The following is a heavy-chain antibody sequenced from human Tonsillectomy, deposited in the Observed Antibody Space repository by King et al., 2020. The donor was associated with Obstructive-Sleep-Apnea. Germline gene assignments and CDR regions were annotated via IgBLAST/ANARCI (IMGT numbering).Heavy chain of an antibody. Sequence: VQLQESGPGLVKPSQTLSLTCTVSGGSISSGDYYWSWIRQPPGKGLEWIGYIYYSGSTYYNPSLKSRGTISVDTSKNQFSLKLSSVTAADTAVYYCAREGGRYCSSTSCSDYWGQGTLVTVSS. D-gene: IGHD2-2*01. CDR1: GGSISSGDYY. CDR3: AREGGRYCSSTSCSDY. V-gene: IGHV4-30-4*01. J-gene: IGHJ4*02. CDR2: IYYSGST.